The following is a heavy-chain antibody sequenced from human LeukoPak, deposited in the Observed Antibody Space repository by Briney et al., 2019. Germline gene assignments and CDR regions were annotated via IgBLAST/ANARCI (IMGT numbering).Heavy chain of an antibody. D-gene: IGHD2-15*01. Sequence: ASVKVSCKASGGTFSSYAINWVRQAPGQGLEWLGRIIPIFGTANYAQKFQGRVTITTDESTSTAYMELSSLRSEDTAVYYCASGGHYCSGGSCHTNWFDPWGQGTLVTVSS. J-gene: IGHJ5*02. CDR2: IIPIFGTA. V-gene: IGHV1-69*05. CDR3: ASGGHYCSGGSCHTNWFDP. CDR1: GGTFSSYA.